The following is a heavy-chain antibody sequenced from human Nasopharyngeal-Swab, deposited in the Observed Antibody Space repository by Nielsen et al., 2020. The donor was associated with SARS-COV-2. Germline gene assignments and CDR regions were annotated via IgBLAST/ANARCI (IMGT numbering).Heavy chain of an antibody. CDR2: MNPNSGNT. D-gene: IGHD3-22*01. Sequence: ASVKVSCKASGYTFTSYDINWVRQATGQGLEWMGWMNPNSGNTGYAQKFQGGVTMTRNTSISTAYMELSSLRSEDTAVYYCARDYLWSSGYVFDYWGQGTLVTVSS. CDR3: ARDYLWSSGYVFDY. J-gene: IGHJ4*02. V-gene: IGHV1-8*01. CDR1: GYTFTSYD.